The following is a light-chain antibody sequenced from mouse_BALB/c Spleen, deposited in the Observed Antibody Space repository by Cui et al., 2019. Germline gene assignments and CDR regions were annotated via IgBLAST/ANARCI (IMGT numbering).Light chain of an antibody. CDR3: QQYSSYPLT. J-gene: IGKJ5*01. V-gene: IGKV6-23*01. CDR1: QDVGTA. CDR2: WAS. Sequence: DIVLTHSHKFMSTSVGDRVSITCKASQDVGTAVAWYQQKPGKSPKTLIYWASSRHTGVPDRFTGSGSGTDFTLTISNVQSEDLADYYCQQYSSYPLTFGAGTKLEMK.